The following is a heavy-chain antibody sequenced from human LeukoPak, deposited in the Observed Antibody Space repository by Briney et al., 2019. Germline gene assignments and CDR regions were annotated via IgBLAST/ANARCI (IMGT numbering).Heavy chain of an antibody. J-gene: IGHJ5*02. V-gene: IGHV7-4-1*02. CDR1: GYTFTTYA. Sequence: GASVKVSCKASGYTFTTYAMNWVRQAPGQGLEWMGWINPNTGNPMYAQGFTGRFVFSLDTSVSTAHLQISSLKAADTAVYYCGRAYQPLGGLSFPDQWGQGTLVTVSS. CDR2: INPNTGNP. D-gene: IGHD3-16*02. CDR3: GRAYQPLGGLSFPDQ.